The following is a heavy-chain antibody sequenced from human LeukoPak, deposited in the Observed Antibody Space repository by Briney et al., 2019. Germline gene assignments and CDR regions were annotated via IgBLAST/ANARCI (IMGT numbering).Heavy chain of an antibody. CDR1: GYTFTGYY. CDR3: AREISVGGANCSSTSCYYNWFDP. Sequence: ASVKVSCKASGYTFTGYYMHWVRQAPGRGLEWMGWINPNSGGTNYAQKFQGRVTMARDTSISTAYMELSRLRSDDTAVYYCAREISVGGANCSSTSCYYNWFDPWGQGTLVTVSS. CDR2: INPNSGGT. V-gene: IGHV1-2*02. D-gene: IGHD2-2*01. J-gene: IGHJ5*02.